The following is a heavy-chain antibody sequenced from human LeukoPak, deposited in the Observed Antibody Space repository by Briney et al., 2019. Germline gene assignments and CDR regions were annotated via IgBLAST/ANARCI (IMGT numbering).Heavy chain of an antibody. J-gene: IGHJ4*02. CDR2: INHSGST. V-gene: IGHV4-34*01. CDR1: GGSFSGYY. D-gene: IGHD3-3*01. CDR3: ARLRCRATPRRFSLDY. Sequence: SETLSLTCAVYGGSFSGYYWSWIRQPPGKGLEWIGEINHSGSTNYNPSLKSRVTISVDTSKNQFSLKLSSVTAADTAVYYCARLRCRATPRRFSLDYWGQGTLITVSS.